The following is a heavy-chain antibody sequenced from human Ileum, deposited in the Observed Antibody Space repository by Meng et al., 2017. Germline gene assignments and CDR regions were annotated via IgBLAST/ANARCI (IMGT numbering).Heavy chain of an antibody. V-gene: IGHV3-23*01. Sequence: GESLKISCEASGFSFSTYGMSWVRQAPGKGLEWVAHISGGGAGSEYAESVKGRFAISRDNSKDTLFLRMSSLRAEDTAIYYCSKRGSDAVYFDSWGQGNLVTVSS. J-gene: IGHJ4*02. CDR1: GFSFSTYG. CDR3: SKRGSDAVYFDS. CDR2: ISGGGAGS. D-gene: IGHD2-15*01.